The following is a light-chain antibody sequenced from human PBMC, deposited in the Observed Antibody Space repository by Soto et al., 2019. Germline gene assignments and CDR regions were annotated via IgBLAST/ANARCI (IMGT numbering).Light chain of an antibody. J-gene: IGKJ4*01. CDR3: QHLNTYPLT. V-gene: IGKV1-9*01. CDR2: GAS. Sequence: DIQLTQSPSFLSASIGARVNITCRASQGIRSFLAGYQQKPGKAPNLLISGASILRTGVPSRFSGSGSGTEFTLTISSLQPDDFATYYCQHLNTYPLTFGGGTKVEI. CDR1: QGIRSF.